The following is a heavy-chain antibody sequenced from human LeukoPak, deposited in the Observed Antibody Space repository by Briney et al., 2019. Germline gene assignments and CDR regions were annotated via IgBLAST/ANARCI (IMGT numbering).Heavy chain of an antibody. V-gene: IGHV4-30-2*01. CDR2: IYHSGST. CDR1: GGSISSGGYS. Sequence: PSETLSLTCAVSGGSISSGGYSWSWIRQPPGKGLEWIGYIYHSGSTYYNPSLKSRVTISVDTSKNQFSLKLSSVTAADTAVYYCARGGEKDDILTGYPYYFDYWGQGTLVTVSS. CDR3: ARGGEKDDILTGYPYYFDY. J-gene: IGHJ4*02. D-gene: IGHD3-9*01.